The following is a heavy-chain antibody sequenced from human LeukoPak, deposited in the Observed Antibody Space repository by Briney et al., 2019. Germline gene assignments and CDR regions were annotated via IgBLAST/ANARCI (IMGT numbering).Heavy chain of an antibody. CDR1: AGSISSYF. D-gene: IGHD6-13*01. J-gene: IGHJ5*02. Sequence: SETLSVTCTDSAGSISSYFWSWIRQPPGKRLEWIGYIHYSGRTDYNPSLKSRVTMSLDTSKNNFSLTLTSAAAADTAVYYCATGNIQFSSSRNWFNPWGRGSRVTVSS. CDR2: IHYSGRT. CDR3: ATGNIQFSSSRNWFNP. V-gene: IGHV4-59*01.